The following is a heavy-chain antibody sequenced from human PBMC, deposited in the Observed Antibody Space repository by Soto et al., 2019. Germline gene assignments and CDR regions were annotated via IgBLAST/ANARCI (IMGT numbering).Heavy chain of an antibody. V-gene: IGHV3-33*01. CDR2: IWYDGSKQ. Sequence: QVQLVESGGGVVQPGRSLRLSCEASGFTFSSRGMHWVRQAPGKGLEWVADIWYDGSKQDYADSVKGRLTISRDNSKSTLYLQMTSLRAEDSAVYYCARDYSQGALDFDYRGQGTVVTVSS. J-gene: IGHJ4*02. CDR3: ARDYSQGALDFDY. D-gene: IGHD4-4*01. CDR1: GFTFSSRG.